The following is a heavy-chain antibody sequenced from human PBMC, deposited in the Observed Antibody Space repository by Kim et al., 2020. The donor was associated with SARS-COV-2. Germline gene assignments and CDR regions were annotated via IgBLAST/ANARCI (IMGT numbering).Heavy chain of an antibody. CDR3: VRGGPGNYDLWNGYQAYY. V-gene: IGHV4-59*01. CDR2: IYYSGST. Sequence: SETLSLTCTVSGGFISHYHWTWIRQPPGKGLEWIGYIYYSGSTNYNPSLKSRVTILVDTSKNQFSLELNSVTAADTAVYYCVRGGPGNYDLWNGYQAYY. J-gene: IGHJ6*01. D-gene: IGHD3-3*01. CDR1: GGFISHYH.